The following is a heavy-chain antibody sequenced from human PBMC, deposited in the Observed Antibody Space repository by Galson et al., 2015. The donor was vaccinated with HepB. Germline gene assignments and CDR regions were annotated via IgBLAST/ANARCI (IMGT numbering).Heavy chain of an antibody. J-gene: IGHJ6*02. D-gene: IGHD3-10*01. CDR3: ARVKRGEWYSFYYYGMDV. V-gene: IGHV3-7*05. CDR1: EFILSMYW. CDR2: IKEDGSEK. Sequence: PLRLSCAASEFILSMYWMNWVRQAPGKGLEWVANIKEDGSEKNYVDYVKGRFTIAGDNAKNSPYLQMNSLRAEDTAVYYCARVKRGEWYSFYYYGMDVWGRGTTVTVSS.